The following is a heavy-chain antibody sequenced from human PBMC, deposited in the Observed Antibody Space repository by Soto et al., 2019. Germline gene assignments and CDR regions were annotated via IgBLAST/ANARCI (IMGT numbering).Heavy chain of an antibody. CDR1: GYTFTSYG. CDR3: AREPQRIFGVAKWFDP. J-gene: IGHJ5*02. D-gene: IGHD3-3*01. V-gene: IGHV1-18*01. CDR2: ISAYNGNT. Sequence: ASVKVSCKASGYTFTSYGISWVRQAPGQGLEWMGWISAYNGNTNYAQKLQGRVTMTTDTSTSTAYMELRSLRSDDTAVYYCAREPQRIFGVAKWFDPWGQGTLVTVSS.